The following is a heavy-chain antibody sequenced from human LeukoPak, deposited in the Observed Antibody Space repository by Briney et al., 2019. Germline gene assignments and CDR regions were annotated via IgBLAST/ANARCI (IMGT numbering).Heavy chain of an antibody. D-gene: IGHD4-17*01. Sequence: PSETLSLTCTVSGGSISSGGYYWSWIRQHPGKGLEWIGYIYYSGSTYYNPSLKSRVTISVDTSKNQFSLKLSSVTAADTAVYYCARVGSPVTTPHFDYWGQGTLVTVSS. CDR1: GGSISSGGYY. CDR3: ARVGSPVTTPHFDY. V-gene: IGHV4-31*03. J-gene: IGHJ4*02. CDR2: IYYSGST.